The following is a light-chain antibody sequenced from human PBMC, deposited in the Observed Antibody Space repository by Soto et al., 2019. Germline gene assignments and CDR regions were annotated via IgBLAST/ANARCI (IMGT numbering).Light chain of an antibody. J-gene: IGKJ4*02. V-gene: IGKV3D-11*02. CDR2: DTS. Sequence: EIVLTQSPATLSLSPGERATLSCRASRSVGIYLAWYQQKPGQAPRLLIYDTSNRATGISPRFSGSGSGTHFTLTISGLESEDLRVYYFQLHYGWHPLTFGEGTRVEIK. CDR1: RSVGIY. CDR3: QLHYGWHPLT.